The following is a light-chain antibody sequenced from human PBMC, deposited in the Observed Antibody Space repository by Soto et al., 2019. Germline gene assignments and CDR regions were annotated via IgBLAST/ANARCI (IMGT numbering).Light chain of an antibody. CDR3: QQYNSYRA. CDR2: KAS. V-gene: IGKV1-5*03. Sequence: DIQMTQSPSSLSASVGDRVTITCRASPSISTYLNWYHQKPGKAPKLLIYKASSLESGVPSRFSGSGSGTEFTLTISSLQPDDFATYYCQQYNSYRAFGQGTKVEIK. J-gene: IGKJ1*01. CDR1: PSISTY.